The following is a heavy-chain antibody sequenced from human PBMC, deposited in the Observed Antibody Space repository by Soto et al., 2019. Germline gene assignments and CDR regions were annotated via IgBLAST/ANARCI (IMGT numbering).Heavy chain of an antibody. Sequence: QVQLVESGGGVVQPGRSLRLSCAASGFTFSSYAMHWVRQAPGKGLEWVAVISYDGSNKYYANSVKGRFTISRDNSKNRLYLQMNRLRAEDTAVYYGARDRRGVVVAATLDYWGQGTLVTVSS. J-gene: IGHJ4*02. CDR1: GFTFSSYA. CDR3: ARDRRGVVVAATLDY. D-gene: IGHD2-15*01. CDR2: ISYDGSNK. V-gene: IGHV3-30-3*01.